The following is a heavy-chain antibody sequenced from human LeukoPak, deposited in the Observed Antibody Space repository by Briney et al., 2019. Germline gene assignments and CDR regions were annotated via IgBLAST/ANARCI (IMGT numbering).Heavy chain of an antibody. D-gene: IGHD3-3*01. V-gene: IGHV3-30*18. CDR1: GFTFSSYA. CDR3: AKDRAVGSAIYDFDY. J-gene: IGHJ4*02. Sequence: GGSLTLSCAASGFTFSSYAMHWVRQAPGKGLEGVAVIASDGRDKKYVDSVKGRFTISRDNSRNTLFLQMNSLRPEDTAVYYCAKDRAVGSAIYDFDYWGQGNLVTVSS. CDR2: IASDGRDK.